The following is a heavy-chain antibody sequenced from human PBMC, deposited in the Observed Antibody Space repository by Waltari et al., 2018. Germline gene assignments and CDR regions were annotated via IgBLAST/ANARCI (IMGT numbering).Heavy chain of an antibody. CDR1: GYTFTGYY. J-gene: IGHJ5*02. CDR3: ARDGGEILYYWFDP. D-gene: IGHD2-8*01. CDR2: INPNSWCT. Sequence: QVQLVQSGAEVKKPGASVKVSCKASGYTFTGYYMHWVRQAPGQGLEWMGWINPNSWCTNYAQKFHGRCTMTRDTSISTAYMELSRLRSDDTAVYYCARDGGEILYYWFDPWGQGTLVTVSS. V-gene: IGHV1-2*02.